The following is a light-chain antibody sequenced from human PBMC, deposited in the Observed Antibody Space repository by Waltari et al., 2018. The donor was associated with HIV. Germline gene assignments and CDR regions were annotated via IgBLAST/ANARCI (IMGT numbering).Light chain of an antibody. J-gene: IGLJ1*01. CDR1: SSNIGTNY. V-gene: IGLV1-47*01. Sequence: QSVLTQPPSASATPGQRVTISCSGSSSNIGTNYVFWYQQLPGTAPQLLRFRDNERPSGVPDRFAGSRSGTSASLVISGLRSEDEAEYYCAAWDDSLDGFYVFGSGTRVTVL. CDR3: AAWDDSLDGFYV. CDR2: RDN.